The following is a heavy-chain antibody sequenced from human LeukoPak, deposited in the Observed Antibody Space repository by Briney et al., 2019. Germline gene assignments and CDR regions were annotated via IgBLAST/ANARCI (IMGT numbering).Heavy chain of an antibody. Sequence: PGRSLRLSCAASGFTFSSYGMHWVRQAPGKGLEWVAVISYDGSNKYYADSVKGRFTISRDNSKNTLYLQMNSLRAEDTAVYYCAKDRDYRGNAGQYYFDYWGQGTLVTVSS. CDR1: GFTFSSYG. J-gene: IGHJ4*02. D-gene: IGHD4-23*01. CDR2: ISYDGSNK. V-gene: IGHV3-30*18. CDR3: AKDRDYRGNAGQYYFDY.